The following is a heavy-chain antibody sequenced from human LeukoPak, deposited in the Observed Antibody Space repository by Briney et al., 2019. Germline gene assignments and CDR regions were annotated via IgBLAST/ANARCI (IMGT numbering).Heavy chain of an antibody. V-gene: IGHV4-59*01. Sequence: SETLSLTCTVSGGSISSYYWSWIRQPPGKGLEWIGYIYYSGSTNYNPYLKSRVTISVDTSKNQFSLKLSSVTAADTAVYYCAGSSYSYGGGFWFDPWGQGTLVTVSS. CDR2: IYYSGST. D-gene: IGHD5-18*01. CDR1: GGSISSYY. J-gene: IGHJ5*02. CDR3: AGSSYSYGGGFWFDP.